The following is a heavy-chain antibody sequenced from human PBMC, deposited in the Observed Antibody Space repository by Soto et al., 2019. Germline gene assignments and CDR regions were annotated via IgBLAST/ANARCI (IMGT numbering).Heavy chain of an antibody. CDR3: AREENCSDGICYSEYFQR. CDR1: GYIFTAYS. J-gene: IGHJ1*01. CDR2: VNPSGGST. Sequence: ASVKVSCKASGYIFTAYSMHWVRQAPGQGLEWMGVVNPSGGSTNYAQKFQGRITMTRNTSTSTVYMDLSSLTSEDTAVYYCAREENCSDGICYSEYFQRWGQGTLVTVSS. D-gene: IGHD2-15*01. V-gene: IGHV1-46*01.